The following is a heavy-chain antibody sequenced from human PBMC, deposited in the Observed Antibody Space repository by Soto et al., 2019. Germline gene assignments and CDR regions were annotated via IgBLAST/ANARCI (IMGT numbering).Heavy chain of an antibody. V-gene: IGHV5-51*01. J-gene: IGHJ6*02. CDR3: ARQDGYASGGAMDV. CDR2: IYPGDSDT. CDR1: GYSFTSYW. D-gene: IGHD3-10*01. Sequence: GESLKISCKGSGYSFTSYWIGWVRQMPGKGLEWMGIIYPGDSDTRYSPAFQGHVTISVDKSISTAYLQWRSLKASDTAMYYRARQDGYASGGAMDVWGQGTTVTVSS.